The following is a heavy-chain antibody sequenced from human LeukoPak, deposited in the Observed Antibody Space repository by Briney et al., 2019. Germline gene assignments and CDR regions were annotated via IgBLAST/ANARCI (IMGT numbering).Heavy chain of an antibody. J-gene: IGHJ6*02. Sequence: ASEKLSCNASGYTFTSYGISWVRHAPGQGLEWIGWISAYNGNTNYAQKLQGRVTMTTDTSTSTAYMELRSLRSDDTAVYYCARDSGLSSAGTDYYYGMDVWGQGTTVTVSS. CDR3: ARDSGLSSAGTDYYYGMDV. D-gene: IGHD6-13*01. CDR2: ISAYNGNT. V-gene: IGHV1-18*01. CDR1: GYTFTSYG.